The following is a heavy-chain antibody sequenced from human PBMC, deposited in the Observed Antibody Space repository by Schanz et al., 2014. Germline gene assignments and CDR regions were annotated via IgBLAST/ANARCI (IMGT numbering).Heavy chain of an antibody. V-gene: IGHV1-3*01. CDR1: GYSFISHA. CDR2: ISAYNGNT. D-gene: IGHD6-19*01. Sequence: KASGYSFISHAIHWVRQAPGQRLEWMGWISAYNGNTNYAQKLQGRVTMTTDTSTSTAYMELTSLRDEETAVYYCARDHQWLARYYMDVWGKGTTVTVS. J-gene: IGHJ6*03. CDR3: ARDHQWLARYYMDV.